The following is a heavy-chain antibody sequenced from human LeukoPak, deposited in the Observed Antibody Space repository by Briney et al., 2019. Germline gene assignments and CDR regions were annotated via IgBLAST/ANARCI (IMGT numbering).Heavy chain of an antibody. CDR2: INTNTGNP. V-gene: IGHV7-4-1*02. CDR1: GYTFTSYA. J-gene: IGHJ4*02. D-gene: IGHD2-15*01. Sequence: GASVKVSCKASGYTFTSYAMNWVRQAPGQGLEWVGRINTNTGNPTYAQGFTGRFVFSLDTSVSTAYLQISSLKAEDTAVYYCARVDCSGGSCYSGYWGQGTLVTVSS. CDR3: ARVDCSGGSCYSGY.